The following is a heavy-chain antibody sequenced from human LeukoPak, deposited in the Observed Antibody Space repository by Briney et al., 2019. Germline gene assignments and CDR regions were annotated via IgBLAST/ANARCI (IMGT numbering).Heavy chain of an antibody. V-gene: IGHV3-33*06. Sequence: PGRSLRLSCAASGFTFSSYGMHWVRQAPGKGLEWVAVIWYDGSNKYYADSVKGRFTISRDNSKNTLYLQMNSLRAEDTAIYYCAKHVYGGNLLPETWGQGTLVTVSS. CDR3: AKHVYGGNLLPET. J-gene: IGHJ4*02. D-gene: IGHD4-23*01. CDR1: GFTFSSYG. CDR2: IWYDGSNK.